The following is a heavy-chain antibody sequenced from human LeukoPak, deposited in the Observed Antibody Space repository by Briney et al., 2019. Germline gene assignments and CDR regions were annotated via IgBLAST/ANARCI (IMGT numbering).Heavy chain of an antibody. CDR1: GFTFSSYA. J-gene: IGHJ4*02. Sequence: PGGSLRLSCAASGFTFSSYAMTWVRQAPGKGLEWVANIKQDGSEKYYVDSVKGRFTISRDNAKNSLYLQMNSLRAEDTAVYYCARVGESSSWYDYTLSWEQDYWGQGTLVTVSS. D-gene: IGHD6-13*01. V-gene: IGHV3-7*01. CDR2: IKQDGSEK. CDR3: ARVGESSSWYDYTLSWEQDY.